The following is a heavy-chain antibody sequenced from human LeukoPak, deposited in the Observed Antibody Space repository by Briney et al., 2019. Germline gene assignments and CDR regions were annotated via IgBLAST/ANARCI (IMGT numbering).Heavy chain of an antibody. D-gene: IGHD5-12*01. CDR3: VRRIAGATGGY. V-gene: IGHV3-11*03. J-gene: IGHJ4*02. CDR2: ISSTNSYT. Sequence: RTGGSLRLSCAASGFTFSGSYMSWIRQAPGKGLEWVSYISSTNSYTNYADSVKGRFTISRDNAKNSLYLQLNSLRAEDTAVYYCVRRIAGATGGYWGQGTLVTVSS. CDR1: GFTFSGSY.